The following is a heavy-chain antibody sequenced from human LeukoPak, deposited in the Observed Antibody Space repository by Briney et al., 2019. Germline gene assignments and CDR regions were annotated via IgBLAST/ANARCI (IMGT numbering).Heavy chain of an antibody. Sequence: GGSLRLSCAASGFSFSSHWMSWVRQAPGKGLEWVANINQDGREKQYVDSVKGGFTISRDNARNSKYLQMNSLRDEETALCYCVRDGVRDGLYFDYWGQGTLVTVSS. CDR3: VRDGVRDGLYFDY. J-gene: IGHJ4*02. CDR2: INQDGREK. CDR1: GFSFSSHW. D-gene: IGHD5-24*01. V-gene: IGHV3-7*01.